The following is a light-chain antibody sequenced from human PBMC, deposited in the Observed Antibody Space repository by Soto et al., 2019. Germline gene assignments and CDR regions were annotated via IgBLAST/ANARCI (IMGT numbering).Light chain of an antibody. J-gene: IGLJ1*01. Sequence: QSALTQPASVFGAPGQSITIFCTGNSSYVVGYNYVSWYQQHPGKAPKFMIYDVSNRPSGVSNRFSGSKSGNTASLTISGLQAEDEADYYCSSYTTSNTRQIVFGTGTKVTVL. CDR2: DVS. V-gene: IGLV2-14*01. CDR3: SSYTTSNTRQIV. CDR1: SSYVVGYNY.